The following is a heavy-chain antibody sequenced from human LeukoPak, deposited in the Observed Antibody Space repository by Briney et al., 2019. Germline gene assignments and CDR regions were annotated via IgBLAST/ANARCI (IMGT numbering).Heavy chain of an antibody. V-gene: IGHV1-18*01. Sequence: ASVKVSCKAPGYTFTSYGISWVRQAPGQGLEWMGWISAYNGNTNYAQKLQGRVTMTTDTSTSTAYMELRSLRSDDTAVYYCARGNYDSSGYYYFDYWGQGTLVTVSS. D-gene: IGHD3-22*01. CDR1: GYTFTSYG. CDR2: ISAYNGNT. J-gene: IGHJ4*02. CDR3: ARGNYDSSGYYYFDY.